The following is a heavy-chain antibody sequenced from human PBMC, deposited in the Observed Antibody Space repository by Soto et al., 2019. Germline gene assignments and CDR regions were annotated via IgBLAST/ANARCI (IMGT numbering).Heavy chain of an antibody. CDR2: MNPNSGNT. Sequence: ASVKVSCKASGYTFTSYDINWVRQATGQGLEWMGWMNPNSGNTGYAQKFQGRVTMTRTTSISTAYMELSSLRSEDTAVYYCARAWTTVTHRRYYYMDVWGKGTTVTVSS. D-gene: IGHD4-17*01. CDR3: ARAWTTVTHRRYYYMDV. V-gene: IGHV1-8*01. CDR1: GYTFTSYD. J-gene: IGHJ6*03.